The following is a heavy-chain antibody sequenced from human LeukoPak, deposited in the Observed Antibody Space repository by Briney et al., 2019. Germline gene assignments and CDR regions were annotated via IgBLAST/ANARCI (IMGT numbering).Heavy chain of an antibody. V-gene: IGHV1-69*01. CDR3: ARELERVRAFDI. CDR1: GGTFSSYA. CDR2: IIPIFGTA. D-gene: IGHD1-1*01. Sequence: SVKVSCKASGGTFSSYAISWVRQAPGHGLEWMGGIIPIFGTANYAQKFQGRVTITADESTSTAYMELSSLRSEDTAVYYCARELERVRAFDIWGQGTMVTVSS. J-gene: IGHJ3*02.